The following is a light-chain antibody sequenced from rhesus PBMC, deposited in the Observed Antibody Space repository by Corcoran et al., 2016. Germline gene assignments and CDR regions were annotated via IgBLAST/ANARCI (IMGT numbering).Light chain of an antibody. Sequence: DIVMTQTPLSLPVTPGEPASISCRSSQSLLDSEDGNTYLDWYLQKPGQSPQLLIYEVSNRASGVPDRFSGSGSYTDFTLKISRVEAEDVGVYYCMQALEFPLTFGGGTKVEIK. CDR3: MQALEFPLT. CDR1: QSLLDSEDGNTY. CDR2: EVS. J-gene: IGKJ4*01. V-gene: IGKV2-104*02.